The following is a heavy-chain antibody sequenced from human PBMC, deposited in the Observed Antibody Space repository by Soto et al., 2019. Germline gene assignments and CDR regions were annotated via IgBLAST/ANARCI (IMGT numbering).Heavy chain of an antibody. CDR2: IYSGGST. D-gene: IGHD3-10*01. V-gene: IGHV3-53*01. CDR3: ARENGSGSLPSWSYYGMDV. J-gene: IGHJ6*02. Sequence: GGSLRLSCAASGFTVSSNYMSWVRQAPGKGLEWVSVIYSGGSTYYADSVKGRFTISRDNSKNKLNLQMNSLRAEGTAVYYCARENGSGSLPSWSYYGMDVWCQGTTVTVSS. CDR1: GFTVSSNY.